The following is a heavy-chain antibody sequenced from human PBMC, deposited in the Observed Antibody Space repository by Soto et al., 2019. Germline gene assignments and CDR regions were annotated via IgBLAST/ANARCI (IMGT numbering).Heavy chain of an antibody. D-gene: IGHD2-21*02. CDR3: AKRDVPHSTSNAYFYDN. Sequence: GGSLRLSCGVSGFPFAPSTMSCVRQAPGKGLEWVSTISVSVGSTYSADSVQGRFTVSTDISDNTLFLRMTSLTADDTAVYFCAKRDVPHSTSNAYFYDNCGRGVLVTVSS. J-gene: IGHJ4*02. CDR2: ISVSVGST. CDR1: GFPFAPST. V-gene: IGHV3-23*01.